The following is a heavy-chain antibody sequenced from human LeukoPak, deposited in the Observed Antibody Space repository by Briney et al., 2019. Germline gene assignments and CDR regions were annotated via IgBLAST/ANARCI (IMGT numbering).Heavy chain of an antibody. CDR1: GFTFSSYS. D-gene: IGHD5-18*01. V-gene: IGHV3-21*01. J-gene: IGHJ4*02. CDR3: ARSLDTATGGY. Sequence: GGSLRLSCAASGFTFSSYSMNWVRQAPGKGLEWVSSISSSSSYIYYADSVKGRFTISRDNAKNSLYLQMNSLRAEDTAVYYCARSLDTATGGYWGQGTLVTVSS. CDR2: ISSSSSYI.